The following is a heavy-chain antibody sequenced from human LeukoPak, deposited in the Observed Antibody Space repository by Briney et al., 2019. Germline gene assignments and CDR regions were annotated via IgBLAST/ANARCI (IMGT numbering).Heavy chain of an antibody. CDR1: GGSISRDNYC. CDR3: VRSRMGDGYNFAY. CDR2: FCYGGSS. V-gene: IGHV4-39*01. J-gene: IGHJ4*02. D-gene: IGHD5-24*01. Sequence: SETLSLTCTVSGGSISRDNYCWGWIRQPPVKGLEWIGSFCYGGSSYNNPSLKSRVTVSVDTSKNQLSLKLSSVTAADTAVYYCVRSRMGDGYNFAYWGQGILVTVSS.